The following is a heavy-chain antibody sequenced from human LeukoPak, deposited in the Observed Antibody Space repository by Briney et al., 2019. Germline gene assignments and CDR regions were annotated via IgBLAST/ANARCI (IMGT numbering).Heavy chain of an antibody. Sequence: PGGSLRLSCAASGFTFSFYWMTWVRQAPGKGLEWVANIKEDGSEKNYVDSVKGRFTISRDNAKNSLYLQVNSLRAEDTAVYYCARDRGYLAFDYWGQGTLVTVSS. V-gene: IGHV3-7*01. CDR1: GFTFSFYW. CDR3: ARDRGYLAFDY. CDR2: IKEDGSEK. D-gene: IGHD5-12*01. J-gene: IGHJ4*02.